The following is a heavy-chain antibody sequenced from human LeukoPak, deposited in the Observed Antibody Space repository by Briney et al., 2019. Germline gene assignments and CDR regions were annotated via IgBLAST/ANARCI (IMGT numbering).Heavy chain of an antibody. CDR1: GGSLSGYY. V-gene: IGHV4-34*01. D-gene: IGHD3/OR15-3a*01. CDR2: IYYSGST. Sequence: SETLSLTCGVYGGSLSGYYWSWIRQPLGKGLEWIGSIYYSGSTYYNPSLKSRVTISVDTSKNQFSLKPSSVTAADTAVYYCARQTGSGLFILPGGQGTLVTVSS. CDR3: ARQTGSGLFILP. J-gene: IGHJ4*02.